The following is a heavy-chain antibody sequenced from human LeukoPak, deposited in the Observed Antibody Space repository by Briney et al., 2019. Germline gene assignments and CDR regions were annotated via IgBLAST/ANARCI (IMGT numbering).Heavy chain of an antibody. D-gene: IGHD3-22*01. Sequence: PGGSLRLSCAGSGFTFSSYGMSWVRQAPGKGLEWVSAISGSDSSTHYADSVKGRFTISRDNSKNTLSLQMNSLRAEDTAVYYCVKDYYDSGGYYYGMDVWGQGTTVTVSS. CDR2: ISGSDSST. V-gene: IGHV3-23*01. J-gene: IGHJ6*02. CDR1: GFTFSSYG. CDR3: VKDYYDSGGYYYGMDV.